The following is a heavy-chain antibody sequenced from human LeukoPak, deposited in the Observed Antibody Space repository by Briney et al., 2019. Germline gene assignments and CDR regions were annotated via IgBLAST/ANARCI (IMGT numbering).Heavy chain of an antibody. J-gene: IGHJ4*02. CDR3: ARGAHHVLRYFDWLSAKDFDY. V-gene: IGHV4-31*03. Sequence: SETLSLTCTVSGGPISSGGYYWSWIRQHPGKGLEWIGYIYYSGSTYYNPSLKSRVTISVDTSKNQFSLKLSSVTAADTAVYYCARGAHHVLRYFDWLSAKDFDYWGQGTLVTVSS. D-gene: IGHD3-9*01. CDR1: GGPISSGGYY. CDR2: IYYSGST.